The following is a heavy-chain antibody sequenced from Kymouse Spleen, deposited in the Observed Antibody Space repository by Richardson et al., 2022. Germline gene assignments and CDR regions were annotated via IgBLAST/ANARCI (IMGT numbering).Heavy chain of an antibody. V-gene: IGHV3-9*01. CDR3: AKDMGLGELSLCDY. CDR1: GFTFDDYA. D-gene: IGHD3-16*02. J-gene: IGHJ4*02. CDR2: ISWNSGSI. Sequence: EVQLVESGGGLVQPGRSLRLSCAASGFTFDDYAMHWVRQAPGKGLEWVSGISWNSGSIGYADSVKGRFTISRDNAKNSLYLQMNSLRAEDTALYYCAKDMGLGELSLCDYWGQGTLVTVSS.